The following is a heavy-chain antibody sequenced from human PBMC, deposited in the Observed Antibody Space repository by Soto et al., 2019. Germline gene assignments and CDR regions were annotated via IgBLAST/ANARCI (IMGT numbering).Heavy chain of an antibody. Sequence: HPGGSLRLSCAASGFTFSSYAMHWVRQAPGKGLEWVAVISYDGSNKYYADSVKGRFTISRDNSKNTLYLQMNSLRAEDTAVYYCATGPRSGYYQIDYWGQGTLVTVSS. D-gene: IGHD3-22*01. CDR3: ATGPRSGYYQIDY. CDR2: ISYDGSNK. CDR1: GFTFSSYA. J-gene: IGHJ4*02. V-gene: IGHV3-30-3*01.